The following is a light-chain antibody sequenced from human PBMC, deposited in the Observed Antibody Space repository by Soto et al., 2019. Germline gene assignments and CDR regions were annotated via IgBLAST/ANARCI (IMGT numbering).Light chain of an antibody. V-gene: IGLV2-8*01. CDR2: EVT. Sequence: QSALTQPPPASGSPGQSVTISCTGTSSDVGGFNLVSWYQHHPGKAPKLMIYEVTKRPSGVPDRFSGSKSGNTASLTVSGLQTEDEADYYCSSYAGSIDVFGTGTKVTVL. CDR3: SSYAGSIDV. J-gene: IGLJ1*01. CDR1: SSDVGGFNL.